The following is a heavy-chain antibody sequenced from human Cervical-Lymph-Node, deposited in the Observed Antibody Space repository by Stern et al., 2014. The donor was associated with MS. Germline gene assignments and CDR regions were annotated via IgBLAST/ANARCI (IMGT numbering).Heavy chain of an antibody. J-gene: IGHJ4*02. CDR2: ISSTSSYI. Sequence: VQLVESGGGLVKPGESLRLSCAASGFTLTTSSMTWVRQAPGTWLAWVSSISSTSSYIYYADAVKVRFTISRDNAKKTLSLQMNSLRVEDTAIYYCARADTTGGYYFDYWGQGTLVTVSS. D-gene: IGHD1-1*01. CDR3: ARADTTGGYYFDY. V-gene: IGHV3-21*01. CDR1: GFTLTTSS.